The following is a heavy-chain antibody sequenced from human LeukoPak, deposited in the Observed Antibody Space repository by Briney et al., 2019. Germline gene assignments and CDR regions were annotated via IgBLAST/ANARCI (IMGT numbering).Heavy chain of an antibody. J-gene: IGHJ4*02. CDR3: ALLAASFDY. V-gene: IGHV1-2*02. D-gene: IGHD2-21*01. CDR1: GYNFTGCY. CDR2: INPNSGGT. Sequence: GASVKVSCKASGYNFTGCYMHWVRQAPGQGLEWMGWINPNSGGTNYAQKFQGRVTMTRDTSISTAYMELSRLRSDDTAVYYCALLAASFDYWGQGTLVTVSS.